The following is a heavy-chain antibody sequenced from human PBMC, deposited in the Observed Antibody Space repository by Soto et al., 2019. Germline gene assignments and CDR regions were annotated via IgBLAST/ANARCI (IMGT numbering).Heavy chain of an antibody. D-gene: IGHD6-13*01. CDR3: ARLPLGASTAGGIDY. CDR2: IHYSGST. V-gene: IGHV4-39*01. CDR1: GGSISGSNYY. J-gene: IGHJ4*02. Sequence: SETLSLTFTVSGGSISGSNYYWGWIRQPTGKGLEWIGSIHYSGSTYYNPSLKSRATISVDTSKNQFSLKLSSVTAADTAVYYCARLPLGASTAGGIDYWGQGALVTVSS.